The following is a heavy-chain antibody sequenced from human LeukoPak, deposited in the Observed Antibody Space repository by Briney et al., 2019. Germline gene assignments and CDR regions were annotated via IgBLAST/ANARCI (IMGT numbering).Heavy chain of an antibody. CDR1: GYTFTSYG. J-gene: IGHJ6*02. D-gene: IGHD6-19*01. Sequence: ASVKVSCKASGYTFTSYGISWVRPAPGQGLEWMGWISAYNGNTNYAQKLQGRVTMTTDTSTSTAYMELRSLRSDDTAVYYCASRIAVDYGMDVWGQGTTVTVSS. CDR3: ASRIAVDYGMDV. CDR2: ISAYNGNT. V-gene: IGHV1-18*01.